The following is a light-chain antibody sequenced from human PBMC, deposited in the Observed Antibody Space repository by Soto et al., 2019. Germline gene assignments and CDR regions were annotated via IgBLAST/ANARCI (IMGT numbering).Light chain of an antibody. Sequence: DIQMTQSPSTLSGSVGDRVTITCRASQTISSWLAWYQQKPGKAPKLLIYKASTLKSGVPSSFSGSGSGTKFTLTISSLPPDDFATYYCQHYNSYSEAFGEGTKVELK. CDR3: QHYNSYSEA. CDR2: KAS. J-gene: IGKJ1*01. V-gene: IGKV1-5*03. CDR1: QTISSW.